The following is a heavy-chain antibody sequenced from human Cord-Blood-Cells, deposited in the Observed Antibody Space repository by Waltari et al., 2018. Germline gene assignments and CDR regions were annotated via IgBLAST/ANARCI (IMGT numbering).Heavy chain of an antibody. CDR1: GFPFRSYE. CDR2: ISSSGSTI. V-gene: IGHV3-48*03. Sequence: EVQLVESGGGLVQPGGSLRLSCAASGFPFRSYELNWVRQAPGKGLEWVSYISSSGSTIYYADAVKGRFTISRDNAKNSLYLQMNSLRAEDTAVYYCARDGGSYTWFDYWGQGTLVTVSS. J-gene: IGHJ4*02. CDR3: ARDGGSYTWFDY. D-gene: IGHD1-26*01.